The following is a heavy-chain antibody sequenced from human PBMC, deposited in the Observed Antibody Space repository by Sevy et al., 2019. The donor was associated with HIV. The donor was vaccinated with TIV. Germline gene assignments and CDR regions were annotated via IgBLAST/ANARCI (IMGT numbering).Heavy chain of an antibody. CDR1: GFTFSNYW. CDR2: IKQDGSET. J-gene: IGHJ6*02. Sequence: GGSLRLSCAASGFTFSNYWMSWVRQAPGKGLEWVANIKQDGSETYHVDSVKGRFTISRDNAKNSLYLQMHSLRVEDTAVYYWARAEGRYHYYYYGMDVWGQGTTVTVSS. V-gene: IGHV3-7*01. D-gene: IGHD2-2*01. CDR3: ARAEGRYHYYYYGMDV.